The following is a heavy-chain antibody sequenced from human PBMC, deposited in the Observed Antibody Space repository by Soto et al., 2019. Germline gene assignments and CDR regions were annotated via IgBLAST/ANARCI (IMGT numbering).Heavy chain of an antibody. CDR2: ITSSGGNA. CDR1: GFTFSSYA. Sequence: PGGSLRLSCAASGFTFSSYATTWMRQTPEKGLEWISTITSSGGNAYYAASVKGRVTISRDNAHNSLYLQMSGLRAEDTALYYCARDMYTNYLNYFYLWGQGTLVTVSS. D-gene: IGHD2-2*02. CDR3: ARDMYTNYLNYFYL. V-gene: IGHV3-21*04. J-gene: IGHJ5*02.